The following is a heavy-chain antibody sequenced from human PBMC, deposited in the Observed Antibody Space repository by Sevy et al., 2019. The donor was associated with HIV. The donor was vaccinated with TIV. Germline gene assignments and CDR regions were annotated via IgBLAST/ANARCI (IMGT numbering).Heavy chain of an antibody. J-gene: IGHJ4*02. CDR1: GGSISSGGYY. D-gene: IGHD2-15*01. V-gene: IGHV4-30-4*01. CDR3: VRLYCSGGSCYPIYYFDY. Sequence: SETLSLTCTVSGGSISSGGYYWSWIRQPPGKGLEWIGYLYYSGNTNYNPSLKSRVTISLDTFKNQFSLKLSSVTAADTAVYYCVRLYCSGGSCYPIYYFDYWGQGTLVTVSS. CDR2: LYYSGNT.